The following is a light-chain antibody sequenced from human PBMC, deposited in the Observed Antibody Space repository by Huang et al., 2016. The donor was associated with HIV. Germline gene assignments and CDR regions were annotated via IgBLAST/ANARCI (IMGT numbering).Light chain of an antibody. J-gene: IGKJ3*01. CDR1: QSFTSDY. Sequence: EIVLTQSPGTLSLSPGERATLSCRASQSFTSDYLAWYQQKPGQAPRLLIYGASTRATGIPDRFSGSGSGTDFTLTISRLEPEDFAVYYCHQSHTSPFTFGPGTKVDI. V-gene: IGKV3-20*01. CDR3: HQSHTSPFT. CDR2: GAS.